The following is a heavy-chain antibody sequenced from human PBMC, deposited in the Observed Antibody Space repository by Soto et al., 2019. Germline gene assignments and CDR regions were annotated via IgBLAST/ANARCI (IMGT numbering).Heavy chain of an antibody. Sequence: EVQLVQSGAEVKKPGESLKISCKGSGYSFTDYWIGWVRQMPGKGLEWMGIIYAGDSDTRYSPSFQGQVTISADKSIRTAYLHWSGLKASDTAMYYCERSPRGDYAFDYWGQGTLVTVSS. D-gene: IGHD2-2*01. CDR1: GYSFTDYW. J-gene: IGHJ4*02. CDR3: ERSPRGDYAFDY. CDR2: IYAGDSDT. V-gene: IGHV5-51*01.